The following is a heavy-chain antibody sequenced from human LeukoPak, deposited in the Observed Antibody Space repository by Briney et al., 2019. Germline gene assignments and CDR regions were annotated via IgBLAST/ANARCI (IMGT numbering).Heavy chain of an antibody. CDR1: GVTFSSYW. CDR3: AREGWSIAVAGTYYYYGMDV. D-gene: IGHD6-19*01. V-gene: IGHV3-7*03. J-gene: IGHJ6*02. Sequence: PGGSLRLSCAASGVTFSSYWMSWVRQAPGKGLEWVANIKQDGSEKYYVDSVKGRFTISRDNAKNSLYLQMNSLRAEDTAVYYCAREGWSIAVAGTYYYYGMDVWGQGTTVTVSS. CDR2: IKQDGSEK.